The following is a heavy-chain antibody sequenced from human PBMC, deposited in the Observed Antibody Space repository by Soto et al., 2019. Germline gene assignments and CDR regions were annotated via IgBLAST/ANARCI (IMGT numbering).Heavy chain of an antibody. Sequence: KPSETLSLTCAVYGGSFSGYYWSWIRQPPGKGLEWIGEINHSGSTNYNPSLKSRVTISVDTSKNQFSLKLSSVTAADTAVYYCARGLTVSSTINTVTTSRLRIFDSWGQGTLVTVSS. D-gene: IGHD4-17*01. V-gene: IGHV4-34*01. CDR1: GGSFSGYY. J-gene: IGHJ4*02. CDR3: ARGLTVSSTINTVTTSRLRIFDS. CDR2: INHSGST.